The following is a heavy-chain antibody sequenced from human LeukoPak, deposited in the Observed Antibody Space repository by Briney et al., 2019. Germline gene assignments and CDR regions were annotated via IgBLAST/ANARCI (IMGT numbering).Heavy chain of an antibody. CDR1: GYTFTSYD. CDR3: ARTPPTVTTPHIVFDY. V-gene: IGHV1-8*03. J-gene: IGHJ4*02. CDR2: MNPNSGNT. D-gene: IGHD4-17*01. Sequence: ASVKVSCKASGYTFTSYDINWVRQATGQGLEWMGWMNPNSGNTGYAQKFQGRVTITRNTSISTAYMELSSLRSEDTAVYYCARTPPTVTTPHIVFDYWGQGTLVTVSS.